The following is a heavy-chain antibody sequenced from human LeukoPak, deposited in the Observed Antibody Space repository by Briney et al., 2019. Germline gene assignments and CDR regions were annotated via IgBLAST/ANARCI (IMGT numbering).Heavy chain of an antibody. CDR1: GYTFTGYY. V-gene: IGHV1-2*02. CDR3: ARDQTDDYVGDYYMDV. D-gene: IGHD3-16*01. J-gene: IGHJ6*03. Sequence: ASVKVSCKASGYTFTGYYMHWVRQAPGQGLEWTGWINPNSGGTNYAQKFQGRVTMTRDTSISTAYMELSRLRSDDTAVYYCARDQTDDYVGDYYMDVWGKGTTVTVSS. CDR2: INPNSGGT.